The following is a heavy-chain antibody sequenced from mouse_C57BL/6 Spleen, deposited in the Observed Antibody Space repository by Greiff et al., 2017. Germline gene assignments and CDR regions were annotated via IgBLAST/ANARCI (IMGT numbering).Heavy chain of an antibody. CDR2: IHPNSGST. CDR1: GYTFTSYW. V-gene: IGHV1-64*01. D-gene: IGHD3-3*01. Sequence: VKLQQPGAELVKPGASVKLSCKASGYTFTSYWMHWVKQRPGQGLEWIGMIHPNSGSTNYNEKFKSKATLTVDKSSSTAYMQLSSLTSEDSAVYYCARSRGDPYYFDYWGQGTTLTVSS. CDR3: ARSRGDPYYFDY. J-gene: IGHJ2*01.